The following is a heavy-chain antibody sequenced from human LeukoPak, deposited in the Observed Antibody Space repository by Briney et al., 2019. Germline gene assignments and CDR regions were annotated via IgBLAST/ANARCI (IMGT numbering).Heavy chain of an antibody. CDR3: ARGGRLGYSYGYVRLRFFDY. J-gene: IGHJ4*02. D-gene: IGHD5-18*01. V-gene: IGHV3-30*04. CDR1: GFTFSSYA. CDR2: ISYDGSNK. Sequence: GGSLRLTCAASGFTFSSYAMHWVRQAPGKGLEWVAVISYDGSNKYYADSVKGRFTISRDNAKNSLYLQMNSLRAEDTAVYYCARGGRLGYSYGYVRLRFFDYWGQGTLVTVSS.